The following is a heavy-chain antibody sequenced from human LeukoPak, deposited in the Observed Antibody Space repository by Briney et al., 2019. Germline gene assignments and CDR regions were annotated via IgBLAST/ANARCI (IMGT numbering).Heavy chain of an antibody. CDR3: ARDALAGIGGAFDI. CDR2: INPNSGGT. Sequence: GASVKVSCKASGGTFSSYAISWVRQAPGQGLEWMGWINPNSGGTNYAQKFQGWVTMTRDTSISTAYMELSRLRSDDTAVYYCARDALAGIGGAFDIWGQGTMVTVSS. V-gene: IGHV1-2*04. D-gene: IGHD6-19*01. J-gene: IGHJ3*02. CDR1: GGTFSSYA.